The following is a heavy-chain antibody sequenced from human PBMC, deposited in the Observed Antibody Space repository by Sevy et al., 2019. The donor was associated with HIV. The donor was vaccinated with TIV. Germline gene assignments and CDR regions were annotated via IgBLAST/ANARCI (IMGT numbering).Heavy chain of an antibody. CDR2: MSGSGGST. CDR3: AKGVYDFGSGRFDIFDI. Sequence: GGSLRLSCATSGFTFGTHAMSWVRQAPGKGLEWVSGMSGSGGSTYYADSVKGRFTISRDKSKKTLYLQVNSLRAEDTAVYVGAKGVYDFGSGRFDIFDIWGQGTMVTVSS. J-gene: IGHJ3*02. D-gene: IGHD3-3*01. CDR1: GFTFGTHA. V-gene: IGHV3-23*01.